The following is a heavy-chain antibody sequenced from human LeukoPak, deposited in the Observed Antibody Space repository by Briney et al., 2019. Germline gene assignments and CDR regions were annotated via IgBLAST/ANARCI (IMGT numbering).Heavy chain of an antibody. CDR1: GYTFTSYG. V-gene: IGHV1-18*01. CDR3: ARDRSVVVPAAMNYSYGMDV. D-gene: IGHD2-2*01. J-gene: IGHJ6*02. CDR2: ISAYNGNT. Sequence: ASVKVSCKASGYTFTSYGISWVRQAPGQGLEWMGWISAYNGNTNYAQKLQGRVTMTRDTSTSTVYMELSSLRSEDTAVYYCARDRSVVVPAAMNYSYGMDVWGQGTTVTVSS.